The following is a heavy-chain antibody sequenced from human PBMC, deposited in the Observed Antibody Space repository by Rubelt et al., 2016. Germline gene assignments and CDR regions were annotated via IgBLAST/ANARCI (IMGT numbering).Heavy chain of an antibody. D-gene: IGHD4-17*01. J-gene: IGHJ4*02. V-gene: IGHV3-33*01. CDR1: GFTFSSYG. CDR3: ARVSVTTGIDY. Sequence: QVQLVESGGGVVQPGRSLRLSCAASGFTFSSYGMHWVRQAPGKGLEWVAVIWYDGSNKYYADSVKGRFTRSRDNSKNTLYLQMNSLRAEDTAVYYCARVSVTTGIDYWGQGTLVTVSS. CDR2: IWYDGSNK.